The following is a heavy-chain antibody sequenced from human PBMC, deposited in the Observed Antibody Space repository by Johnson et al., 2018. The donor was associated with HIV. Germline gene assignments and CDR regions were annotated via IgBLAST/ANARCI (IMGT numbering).Heavy chain of an antibody. Sequence: QVQLVESGGGVVRPGGSLRLSCAASGFTFSSYGMHWVRQAPGKGLEWVAVISYDGSNKYYADSVKGRFTISRDNSKNTLYLQMNSLRAEDTAVYYCAKGVITMIVVATDAFDIWGQWTMVTVSS. CDR2: ISYDGSNK. J-gene: IGHJ3*02. CDR1: GFTFSSYG. D-gene: IGHD3-22*01. CDR3: AKGVITMIVVATDAFDI. V-gene: IGHV3-30*18.